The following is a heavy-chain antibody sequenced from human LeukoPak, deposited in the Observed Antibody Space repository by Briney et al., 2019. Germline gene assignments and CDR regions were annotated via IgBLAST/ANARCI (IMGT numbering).Heavy chain of an antibody. CDR2: ISYDGSNK. V-gene: IGHV3-30-3*01. CDR3: ARPSERGYSYGYETWYAFDI. J-gene: IGHJ3*02. CDR1: GFTFSSYA. D-gene: IGHD5-18*01. Sequence: GRPLRLSCAASGFTFSSYAMHWVRQAPGKGLEWVAVISYDGSNKYYADSVKGRFTISRDNSKNTLYLQMNSLRAEDTAVYYCARPSERGYSYGYETWYAFDIWGQGTMVTVSS.